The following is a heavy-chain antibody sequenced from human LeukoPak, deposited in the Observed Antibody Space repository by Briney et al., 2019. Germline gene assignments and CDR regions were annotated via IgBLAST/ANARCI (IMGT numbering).Heavy chain of an antibody. CDR1: GYSISSDKY. V-gene: IGHV4-38-2*01. CDR3: ARSHSGWQGHNNWFDP. Sequence: SETLSLTCEVSGYSISSDKYWGWIRQPPGKGLEWLGAIYHTGGTFYNPSLKSRVSISVYTSKNQFSMRFTSVTAADTAVYYCARSHSGWQGHNNWFDPWGQGTLVTVSS. D-gene: IGHD6-19*01. J-gene: IGHJ5*02. CDR2: IYHTGGT.